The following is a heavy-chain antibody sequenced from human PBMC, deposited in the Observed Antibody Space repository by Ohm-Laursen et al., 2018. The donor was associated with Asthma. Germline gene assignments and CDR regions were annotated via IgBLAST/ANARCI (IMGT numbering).Heavy chain of an antibody. CDR1: GFTFRSNA. Sequence: SLRLSCAASGFTFRSNAMHWVRQAPGKGPERVAVGGSYYDGGLKYYADSVNGRFTVSRDDSKNTLYLRMNSLRPDDTAVYYCARDVMEWCLPDFDFWGQGTLVTVSS. J-gene: IGHJ4*02. V-gene: IGHV3-30-3*01. CDR2: GGSYYDGGLK. CDR3: ARDVMEWCLPDFDF. D-gene: IGHD3-3*01.